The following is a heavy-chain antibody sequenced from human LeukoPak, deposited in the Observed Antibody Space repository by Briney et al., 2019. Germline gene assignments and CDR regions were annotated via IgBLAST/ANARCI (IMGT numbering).Heavy chain of an antibody. Sequence: SETLSLTCAVYGGSFSGYYWSWIRQPPGKGLEWIGEINHSGSTNYNPSLKSRVTISVDTSKNPFSLKLSSVTAADTAVYYCARFTKDSSSSSGYYFDYWGQGTLVTVSS. CDR2: INHSGST. CDR1: GGSFSGYY. V-gene: IGHV4-34*01. J-gene: IGHJ4*02. CDR3: ARFTKDSSSSSGYYFDY. D-gene: IGHD6-13*01.